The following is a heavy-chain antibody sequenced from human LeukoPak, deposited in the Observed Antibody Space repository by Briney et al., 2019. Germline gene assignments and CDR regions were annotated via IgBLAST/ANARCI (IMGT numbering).Heavy chain of an antibody. Sequence: SDTLSLTCTVSGSSISSYNWSWIRQPAGKGLEWIGHMYSNGRTDYNPSLKSRVTMSVDTSKNQLSVKLSSVTAADTAVYYCARTVTPDAFDIWGQGTMVTVSS. J-gene: IGHJ3*02. D-gene: IGHD4-17*01. CDR2: MYSNGRT. V-gene: IGHV4-4*07. CDR3: ARTVTPDAFDI. CDR1: GSSISSYN.